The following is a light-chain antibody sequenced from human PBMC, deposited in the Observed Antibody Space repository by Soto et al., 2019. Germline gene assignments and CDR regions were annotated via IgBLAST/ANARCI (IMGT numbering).Light chain of an antibody. Sequence: QSALTQPASVSGSPGQSITISCTGTSSDVGGYNYVSWYQQHPGKAPKLMIYDVNDRPSGVSNRFSGSKSCNTASLTNSGPQAEDEADYYCSSYTGSNTLVVFGGGTKLTVL. CDR2: DVN. V-gene: IGLV2-14*01. J-gene: IGLJ2*01. CDR3: SSYTGSNTLVV. CDR1: SSDVGGYNY.